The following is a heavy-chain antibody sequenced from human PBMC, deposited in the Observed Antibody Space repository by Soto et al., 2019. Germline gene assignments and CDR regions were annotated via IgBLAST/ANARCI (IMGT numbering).Heavy chain of an antibody. J-gene: IGHJ5*02. V-gene: IGHV4-34*01. CDR2: INHSGST. Sequence: SETLSLTCAVYGGSFSGYYWSWIRQPPGKGLEWIGEINHSGSTNYNPSLKSRVTISVDTSKNQFSLKLSPVTAADTAVYYCARDRPHSGSYYPSPKNWFDPWGQGTLVTVSS. CDR1: GGSFSGYY. CDR3: ARDRPHSGSYYPSPKNWFDP. D-gene: IGHD3-10*01.